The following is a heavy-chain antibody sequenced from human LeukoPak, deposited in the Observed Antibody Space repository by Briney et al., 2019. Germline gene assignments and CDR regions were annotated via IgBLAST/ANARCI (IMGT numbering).Heavy chain of an antibody. Sequence: GGSLRLSCAASGFAFSSYSMNWVRQAPGKGLEWVSSISSHSGYIYYADSVKGRFTISRDNAKSSLYLQMNSLRAEDTAVYYCAELGITMIGGVWGKGTTVTISS. V-gene: IGHV3-21*01. J-gene: IGHJ6*04. CDR1: GFAFSSYS. CDR3: AELGITMIGGV. CDR2: ISSHSGYI. D-gene: IGHD3-10*02.